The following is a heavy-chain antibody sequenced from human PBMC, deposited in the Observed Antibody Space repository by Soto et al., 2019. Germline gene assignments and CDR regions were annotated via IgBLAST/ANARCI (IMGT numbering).Heavy chain of an antibody. Sequence: ASVKVSCKTSGYIFTSNDITWVRQAPGQGLEWVGWNSAYNGNTKYAQKVQGRVTMTTDTSTSTAYMELRSLRSDDTAVYYCSIIGVARGNYWRQGTLVTVSS. CDR2: NSAYNGNT. CDR3: SIIGVARGNY. V-gene: IGHV1-18*04. J-gene: IGHJ4*02. CDR1: GYIFTSND. D-gene: IGHD6-19*01.